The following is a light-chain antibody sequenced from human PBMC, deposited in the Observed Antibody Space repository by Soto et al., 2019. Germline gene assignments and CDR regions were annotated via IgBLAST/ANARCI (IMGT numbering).Light chain of an antibody. V-gene: IGKV1-5*01. CDR3: QQYDNYKPLT. CDR1: QSISSW. J-gene: IGKJ4*01. CDR2: DAS. Sequence: DIQMTQSPSTLSASVGDRVTITCRASQSISSWLAWYQQKPGKAPKLLIFDASSLESGTPSRFSGRRSATQLTLTINGLQPDDFATYYCQQYDNYKPLTFGGGTKVDIK.